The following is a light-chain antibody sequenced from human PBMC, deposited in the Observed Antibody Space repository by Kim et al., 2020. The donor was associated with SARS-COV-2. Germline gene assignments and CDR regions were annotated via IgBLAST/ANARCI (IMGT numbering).Light chain of an antibody. J-gene: IGLJ2*01. CDR3: DSRDSSGNHVV. CDR2: GKN. CDR1: SLRSYY. V-gene: IGLV3-19*01. Sequence: LGQTVRITCQGDSLRSYYASWYQQKPGLAPVLVIYGKNNRPSGIPDRFSGSSSGNTASLTITGAQAEDETDYYCDSRDSSGNHVVFGGGTQLTVL.